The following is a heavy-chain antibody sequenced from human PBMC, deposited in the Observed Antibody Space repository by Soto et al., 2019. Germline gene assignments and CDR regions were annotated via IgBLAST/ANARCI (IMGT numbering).Heavy chain of an antibody. J-gene: IGHJ5*02. CDR3: ARDARTYYDFWSGSYNWFDP. CDR1: GYSISSGYY. V-gene: IGHV4-38-2*02. CDR2: IYHSGST. Sequence: SSETLSLTCAVSGYSISSGYYWGWIRQPPGKGLEWIGSIYHSGSTYYNPSLKSRVTVSVDTSKNQFSLKLSSVTAADTAVYYCARDARTYYDFWSGSYNWFDPWGQGTLVTVSS. D-gene: IGHD3-3*01.